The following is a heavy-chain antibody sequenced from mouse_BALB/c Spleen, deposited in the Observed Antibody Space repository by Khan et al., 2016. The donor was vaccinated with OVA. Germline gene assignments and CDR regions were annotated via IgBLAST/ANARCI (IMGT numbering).Heavy chain of an antibody. CDR3: AKNYRYDEYFDY. CDR2: IYPYNDDT. V-gene: IGHV1S136*01. D-gene: IGHD2-14*01. CDR1: GYTFTSYV. J-gene: IGHJ2*01. Sequence: IQLVQSGPELVKPGASVRMSCKASGYTFTSYVMHWVKQKPGQGLEWIGYIYPYNDDTKYNEKFKGKATLTSDKSSSTAYLELSSLTSEDSAVFYSAKNYRYDEYFDYWGQGTTVTVSS.